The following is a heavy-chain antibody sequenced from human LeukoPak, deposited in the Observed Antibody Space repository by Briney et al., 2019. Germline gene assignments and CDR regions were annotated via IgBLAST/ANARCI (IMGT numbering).Heavy chain of an antibody. Sequence: SETLSLTCTVSGDSISSYYCDWIRQPPGKGLEWIGYIYCSGTTNYNPSLKSRVTISVDTSKNQFSLKLSSVTAADTAVYYCVRESYSRYFDYWGQGSLVTVSS. D-gene: IGHD4-11*01. CDR1: GDSISSYY. CDR2: IYCSGTT. CDR3: VRESYSRYFDY. V-gene: IGHV4-59*01. J-gene: IGHJ4*02.